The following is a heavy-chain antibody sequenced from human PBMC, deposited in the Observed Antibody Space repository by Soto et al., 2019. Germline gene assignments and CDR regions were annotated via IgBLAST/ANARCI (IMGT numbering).Heavy chain of an antibody. D-gene: IGHD2-2*01. J-gene: IGHJ6*02. Sequence: SETLSLTCTVSGGSISSNLYYWSWIRQHPGKGLEWIGYIYYSGSTYYNPSLKSRVHISADTSKNQFSLKLGSMTAADTAVYYCARASPPAMSTSHHYHAMDVWGQGTTVTVS. V-gene: IGHV4-31*03. CDR3: ARASPPAMSTSHHYHAMDV. CDR1: GGSISSNLYY. CDR2: IYYSGST.